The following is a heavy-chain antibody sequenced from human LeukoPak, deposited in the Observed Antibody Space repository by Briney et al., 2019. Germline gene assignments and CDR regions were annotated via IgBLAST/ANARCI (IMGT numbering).Heavy chain of an antibody. J-gene: IGHJ5*02. D-gene: IGHD3-3*01. V-gene: IGHV4-61*01. Sequence: PSETLSLTCSVSGGSVTTPSYYWGWIRQPPGKGLEWIGYIYYSGSTNYNPSLKSRVTISVDTSKNQFSLKLSSVTAADTAVYYCARQYYDFWTSHGWFDPWGQGTLVTVSS. CDR1: GGSVTTPSYY. CDR2: IYYSGST. CDR3: ARQYYDFWTSHGWFDP.